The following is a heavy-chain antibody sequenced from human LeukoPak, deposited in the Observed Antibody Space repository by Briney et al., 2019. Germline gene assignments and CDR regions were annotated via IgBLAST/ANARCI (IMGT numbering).Heavy chain of an antibody. CDR1: GFTFSSYG. CDR3: ARAYSSGLRGLDY. J-gene: IGHJ4*02. CDR2: ISYDGSNK. Sequence: PGGSLRLSCAASGFTFSSYGMHWVRQAPGKGLEWVAVISYDGSNKYYADSVKGRFTISRDNSKNTLYLQMNSLRAEDTAVYYCARAYSSGLRGLDYWGQGTLVTVSS. D-gene: IGHD6-19*01. V-gene: IGHV3-30*03.